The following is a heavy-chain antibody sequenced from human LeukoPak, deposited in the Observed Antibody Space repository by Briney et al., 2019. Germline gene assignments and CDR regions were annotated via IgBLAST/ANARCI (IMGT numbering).Heavy chain of an antibody. V-gene: IGHV1-69*05. CDR2: IIPIFGTA. CDR3: ARGDIVVVPAAMPLGDAFDI. Sequence: GSSVKVSCKASGGTFSSYAISWVRQAPGQGLEWMGRIIPIFGTANYAQKFQGRVTITTDESTSTAYMELSSLRSEDTAVYYCARGDIVVVPAAMPLGDAFDIWGQGTMVTVSS. CDR1: GGTFSSYA. J-gene: IGHJ3*02. D-gene: IGHD2-2*01.